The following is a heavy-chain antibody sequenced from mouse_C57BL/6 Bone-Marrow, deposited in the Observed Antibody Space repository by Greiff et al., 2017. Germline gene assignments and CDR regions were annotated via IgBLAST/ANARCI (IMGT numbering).Heavy chain of an antibody. Sequence: QVQLQQSGPELVKPGASVKISCKASGYAFSSSWLNWVKQRPGKGLEWIVRIYPGDGDTNSNGKFKGKATSAAGKSSSTAYMQLSSLTSEDSAVYFCAREGGGNWVYWGQGTTLTVSS. CDR1: GYAFSSSW. CDR3: AREGGGNWVY. D-gene: IGHD4-1*01. CDR2: IYPGDGDT. V-gene: IGHV1-82*01. J-gene: IGHJ2*01.